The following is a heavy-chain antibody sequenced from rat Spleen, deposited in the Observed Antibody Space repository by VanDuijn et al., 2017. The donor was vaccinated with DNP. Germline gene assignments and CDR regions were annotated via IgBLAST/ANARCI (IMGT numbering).Heavy chain of an antibody. Sequence: EVWLVESGGDLVQPGGSLKLSCAASGFTFSDYNMAWVRQAPMKGLEWVASISPSGGNTYYPDSVKGRFTISRDNAKNTLYLQMNSLRSEDTATYYCARGSGTYYWYFDFWGPGTMVTVSS. CDR2: ISPSGGNT. CDR3: ARGSGTYYWYFDF. V-gene: IGHV5-25*01. J-gene: IGHJ1*01. D-gene: IGHD5-1*01. CDR1: GFTFSDYN.